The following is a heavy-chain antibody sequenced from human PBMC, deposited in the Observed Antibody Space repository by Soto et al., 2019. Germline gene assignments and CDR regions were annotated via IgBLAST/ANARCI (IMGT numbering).Heavy chain of an antibody. CDR2: INHSGST. V-gene: IGHV4-34*01. CDR3: ARAKYDSSGYYRTTYYYYYGMDV. CDR1: GGSFSGYY. D-gene: IGHD3-22*01. Sequence: SETLSLTCAVYGGSFSGYYWSWIRQPPGKGLEWIGEINHSGSTNYNPSLKSRVTISVDTSKNQFSLKLSSVTAADTAVYYCARAKYDSSGYYRTTYYYYYGMDVWGEGTRVTV. J-gene: IGHJ6*02.